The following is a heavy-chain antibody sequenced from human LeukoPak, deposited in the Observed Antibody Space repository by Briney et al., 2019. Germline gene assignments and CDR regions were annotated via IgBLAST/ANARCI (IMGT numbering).Heavy chain of an antibody. CDR3: ARERVVSDYNWFDP. CDR2: IYYSGST. Sequence: SQTLSLTCTVSGGSISSGGYYWSWIRQHPGKGLEWIGYIYYSGSTYYNPSLKSRVTISVDTSTTQFSLRLTSVTVADTAVYFCARERVVSDYNWFDPWGQGTLVTVSS. CDR1: GGSISSGGYY. D-gene: IGHD6-25*01. V-gene: IGHV4-31*03. J-gene: IGHJ5*02.